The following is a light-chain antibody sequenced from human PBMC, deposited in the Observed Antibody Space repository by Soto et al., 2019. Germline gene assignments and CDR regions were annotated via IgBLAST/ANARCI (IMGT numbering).Light chain of an antibody. V-gene: IGKV1-27*01. CDR3: QKYNSAPHT. CDR1: QGIAPY. CDR2: ATS. Sequence: DVQMTQSPSSLSASVGDRVTITCRASQGIAPYLAWFQQKPGKVPRLLIYATSTLQSGVPSRFSGSGSGTDFTLTISSLQPEDVATYYCQKYNSAPHTFGGGTKVEIK. J-gene: IGKJ4*01.